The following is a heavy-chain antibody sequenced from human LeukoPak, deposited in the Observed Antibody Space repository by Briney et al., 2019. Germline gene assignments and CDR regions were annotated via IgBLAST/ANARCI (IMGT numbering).Heavy chain of an antibody. J-gene: IGHJ5*02. V-gene: IGHV4-4*07. CDR2: IYTSGST. CDR3: ARAGGKSQYDFWSGYQPNWFDP. Sequence: SDTLSLTCTVSGRSISSYYWSWIPQPAGKALEWIGRIYTSGSTNYNPSLKSRVTISVDKSKNQFSLKLSSVTAADTAVYYCARAGGKSQYDFWSGYQPNWFDPWGQGTLVTVSS. CDR1: GRSISSYY. D-gene: IGHD3-3*01.